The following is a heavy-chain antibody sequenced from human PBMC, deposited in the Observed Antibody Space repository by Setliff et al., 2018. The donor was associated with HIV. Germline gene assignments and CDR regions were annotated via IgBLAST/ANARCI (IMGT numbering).Heavy chain of an antibody. V-gene: IGHV4-59*08. Sequence: SETLSLTCTISGGFISNHYWNWIRQPPGKGLEWIGSTHYSGSSYYSPSLKSRVTISLDTSKNQFSLKLSSVTAADAAVYYCASRVYYYDSSGYLREEGFDPWGQGTLVTVSS. CDR2: THYSGSS. CDR3: ASRVYYYDSSGYLREEGFDP. D-gene: IGHD3-22*01. J-gene: IGHJ5*02. CDR1: GGFISNHY.